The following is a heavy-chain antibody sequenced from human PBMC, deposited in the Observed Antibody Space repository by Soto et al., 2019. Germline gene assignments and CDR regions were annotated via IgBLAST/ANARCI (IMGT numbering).Heavy chain of an antibody. J-gene: IGHJ4*02. D-gene: IGHD3-22*01. CDR2: IXSKTDXATT. CDR3: TTTTYYYDRG. V-gene: IGHV3-15*07. CDR1: GFTFGNAW. Sequence: GXSLRLSCAASGFTFGNAWMNWVRQAPGXRLEWVGRIXSKTDXATTDYDAPVXXRFTISRXXSKNKLYMQMNSLKTEDKAVYYCTTTTYYYDRGWGKGTLVTVSS.